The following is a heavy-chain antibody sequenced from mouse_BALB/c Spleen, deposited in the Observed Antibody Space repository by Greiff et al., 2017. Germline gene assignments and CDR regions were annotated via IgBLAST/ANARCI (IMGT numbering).Heavy chain of an antibody. CDR3: ASGSSYSSMDY. V-gene: IGHV1-18*01. CDR2: INPNNGGT. D-gene: IGHD1-1*01. Sequence: VQLKQSGPELVKPGASVKIPCKASGYTFTDYNMDWVKQSHGKSLEWIGDINPNNGGTIYNQKFKGKATLTVDKSSSTAYMELRSLTSEDTAVYYCASGSSYSSMDYWGQGTSVTVSS. J-gene: IGHJ4*01. CDR1: GYTFTDYN.